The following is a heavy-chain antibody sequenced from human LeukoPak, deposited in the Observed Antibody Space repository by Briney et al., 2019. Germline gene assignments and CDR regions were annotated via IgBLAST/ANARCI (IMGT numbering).Heavy chain of an antibody. CDR1: GYIFTSYY. D-gene: IGHD3-10*01. CDR3: ARGPRITMVRGGQWYYYMDV. CDR2: INPSGGST. Sequence: ASVKVSCKASGYIFTSYYIHWVRQAPGQGLEWMGLINPSGGSTNYAQKFQGRVTMTRDTSTSTVYMELSSLRSEDTAVYYCARGPRITMVRGGQWYYYMDVWGKGTTVTISS. J-gene: IGHJ6*03. V-gene: IGHV1-46*01.